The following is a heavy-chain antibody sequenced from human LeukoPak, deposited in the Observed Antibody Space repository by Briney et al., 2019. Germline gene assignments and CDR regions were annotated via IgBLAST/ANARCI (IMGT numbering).Heavy chain of an antibody. J-gene: IGHJ5*02. CDR2: IYYSGST. D-gene: IGHD6-19*01. CDR1: GGSISSSSYY. Sequence: PSETLSLTCTVSGGSISSSSYYWGWIRQPPGTGLEWIGSIYYSGSTYYNPSLKSRVTISVDTSKNQFSLKLSSVTAADTAVYYCARQGRAVAGKGRSGFDPWGQGTLVTVSS. CDR3: ARQGRAVAGKGRSGFDP. V-gene: IGHV4-39*01.